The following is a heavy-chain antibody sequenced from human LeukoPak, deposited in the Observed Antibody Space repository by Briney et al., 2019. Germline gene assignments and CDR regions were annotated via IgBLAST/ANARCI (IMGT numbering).Heavy chain of an antibody. D-gene: IGHD4/OR15-4a*01. CDR1: EFTFPMYW. CDR3: AREVLYYFDY. Sequence: GGSLRLSCAASEFTFPMYWMSWVRQAPGKGLEWVADIKQDGSEKYYVDSVKGRFTISRQNAKNSLYLQMNSLRAEDTAVYYCAREVLYYFDYWGQGTLVTVSS. V-gene: IGHV3-7*01. J-gene: IGHJ4*02. CDR2: IKQDGSEK.